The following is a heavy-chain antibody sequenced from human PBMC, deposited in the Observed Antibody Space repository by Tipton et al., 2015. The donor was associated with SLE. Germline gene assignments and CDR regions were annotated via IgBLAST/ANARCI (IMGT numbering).Heavy chain of an antibody. V-gene: IGHV4-61*02. Sequence: TLSLTCTVSGGSLRGGSYSWNWIRQPAGKGLEWIGRIFTSGSTNYNPSLKSRVTISVDTSKNQFSLKLSSVTAADTAVYYCARDPTSYCSSTSCYSSWFDPWGQGTLVTVSS. CDR2: IFTSGST. CDR1: GGSLRGGSYS. CDR3: ARDPTSYCSSTSCYSSWFDP. D-gene: IGHD2-2*01. J-gene: IGHJ5*02.